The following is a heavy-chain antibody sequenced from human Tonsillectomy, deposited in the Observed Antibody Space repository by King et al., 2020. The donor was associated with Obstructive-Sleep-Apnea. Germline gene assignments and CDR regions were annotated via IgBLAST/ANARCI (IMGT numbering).Heavy chain of an antibody. J-gene: IGHJ4*02. V-gene: IGHV4-59*08. CDR1: GGSISTYY. CDR3: ASETRVETRWYFAY. D-gene: IGHD2-15*01. Sequence: VQLQESGPGLVKPSETLSLTCTVSGGSISTYYWSWIRQPPGRGLEWIGYIYYSGNTNYNPSLRSRVTISVDTSKNQFSLRLSSVTAADTAVYYCASETRVETRWYFAYWRQGTLLTVS. CDR2: IYYSGNT.